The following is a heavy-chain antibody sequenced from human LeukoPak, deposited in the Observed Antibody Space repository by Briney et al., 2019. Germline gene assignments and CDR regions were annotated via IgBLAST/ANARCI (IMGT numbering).Heavy chain of an antibody. J-gene: IGHJ4*02. D-gene: IGHD3-10*01. Sequence: ASVKVSCKASVYTFTSYYMHWVRQAPGQGLEWMGMINPSGGSTSYAQKFQGRGTMTRDTSTSTVYMELSGLRSEATAVYYCARGYGSGSYYLLYYFDYWGQGTLVTVSS. CDR1: VYTFTSYY. CDR3: ARGYGSGSYYLLYYFDY. CDR2: INPSGGST. V-gene: IGHV1-46*01.